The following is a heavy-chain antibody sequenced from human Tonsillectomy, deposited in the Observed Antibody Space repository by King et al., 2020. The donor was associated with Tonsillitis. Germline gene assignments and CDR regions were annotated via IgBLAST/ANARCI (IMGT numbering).Heavy chain of an antibody. CDR1: GFTFTSYG. D-gene: IGHD2-15*01. CDR2: ISGSGGKT. Sequence: VQLVESGGGLVQPGGSLRLSCAASGFTFTSYGMNWVRQAPGKGLEWVSAISGSGGKTYYADSVKGRFTISRDNSKNTLYLQMNSLRAEDTAVYYCAKGNETCGGGSCPRSSYYYGMDVWGQGTTVTVSS. V-gene: IGHV3-23*04. CDR3: AKGNETCGGGSCPRSSYYYGMDV. J-gene: IGHJ6*02.